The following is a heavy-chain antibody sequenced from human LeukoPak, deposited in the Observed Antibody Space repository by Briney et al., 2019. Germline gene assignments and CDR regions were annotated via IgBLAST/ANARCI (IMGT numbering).Heavy chain of an antibody. CDR1: GYTLTDYY. V-gene: IGHV1-2*02. Sequence: ASVKVSCKASGYTLTDYYIHWARQAPGQGLEWMGWMNPNSGDTNSAQSFQGRVTMTRETSISTAYMELSRLRFDDTAVYYCARVRRYYYGMDVWGQGTTVTVSS. CDR2: MNPNSGDT. J-gene: IGHJ6*02. CDR3: ARVRRYYYGMDV.